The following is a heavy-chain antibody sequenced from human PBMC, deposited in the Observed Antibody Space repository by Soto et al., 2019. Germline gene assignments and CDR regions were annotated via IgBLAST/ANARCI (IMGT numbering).Heavy chain of an antibody. CDR3: ARGNRNWFDP. J-gene: IGHJ5*02. CDR1: GGSISSGGYY. Sequence: SETLSLTCTVSGGSISSGGYYWSWIRQHPGKGLEWIGYIYYSGSTYYNPSLKSRVTISVDTSKNQFSLKLSSVTAADTAVYYCARGNRNWFDPWGQGTLVTVS. CDR2: IYYSGST. V-gene: IGHV4-31*03.